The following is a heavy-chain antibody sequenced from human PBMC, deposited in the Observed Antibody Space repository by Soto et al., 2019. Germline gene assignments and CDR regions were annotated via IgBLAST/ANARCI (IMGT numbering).Heavy chain of an antibody. V-gene: IGHV4-34*01. CDR2: INHSGST. CDR1: GGSFSGYY. CDR3: ARMVRYFDWLLRPYFDY. J-gene: IGHJ4*02. Sequence: PSETLSLTCAVYGGSFSGYYWSWIRQPPGKGLEWIGEINHSGSTNYNPSLKSRVTISVDTSKNQFSLKLSSVTAADTAVYHCARMVRYFDWLLRPYFDYWGQGTLVTVSS. D-gene: IGHD3-9*01.